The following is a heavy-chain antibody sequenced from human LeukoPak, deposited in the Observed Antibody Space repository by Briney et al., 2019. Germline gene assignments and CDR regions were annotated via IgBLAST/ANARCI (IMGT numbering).Heavy chain of an antibody. CDR2: IYYSGST. Sequence: SETLSLTCSVSGGSISSNYWGWIRQPPGKGLEWIGYIYYSGSTNYNPSLKSRVTISVDTSRNQFSLKLNSVTAGDTAVYYCARLAGGYSYDSGTYYKGYYFDYWGQGTLVTVSS. CDR3: ARLAGGYSYDSGTYYKGYYFDY. J-gene: IGHJ4*02. CDR1: GGSISSNY. V-gene: IGHV4-59*01. D-gene: IGHD3-10*01.